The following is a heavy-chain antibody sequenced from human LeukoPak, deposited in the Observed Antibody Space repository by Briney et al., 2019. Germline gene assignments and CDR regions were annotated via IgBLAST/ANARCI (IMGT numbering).Heavy chain of an antibody. CDR3: AKDYSDSRVADVFFEY. J-gene: IGHJ4*02. Sequence: GGSLRLSCAASGLTFSDYAMSWFRQAPGKGLEWVSGITSGFTPHYTDSVKGRFTITRDNSKNTFHLQLNSLRAEDTAVYYCAKDYSDSRVADVFFEYWGQGTLVTVSS. CDR1: GLTFSDYA. D-gene: IGHD2-15*01. V-gene: IGHV3-23*01. CDR2: ITSGFTP.